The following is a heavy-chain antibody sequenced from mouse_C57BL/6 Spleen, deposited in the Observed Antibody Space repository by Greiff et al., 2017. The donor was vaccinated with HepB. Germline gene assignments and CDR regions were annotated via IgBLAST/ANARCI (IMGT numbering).Heavy chain of an antibody. CDR3: AIDPPPYCSDVMDY. CDR1: GFTFSSYA. V-gene: IGHV5-4*01. Sequence: EVMLVESGGGLVKPGGSLKLSCAASGFTFSSYAMSWVRQTPEKSLEWVATISDGGSYTYYPDNVKGRFTISKDNAKNNLYLQMSHLTSEDTAMYYCAIDPPPYCSDVMDYWGQGTSVTVSS. J-gene: IGHJ4*01. CDR2: ISDGGSYT. D-gene: IGHD2-12*01.